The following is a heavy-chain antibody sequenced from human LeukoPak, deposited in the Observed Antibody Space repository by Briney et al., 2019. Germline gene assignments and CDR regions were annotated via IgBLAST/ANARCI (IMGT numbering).Heavy chain of an antibody. CDR3: AKAGVTTWPYYFDH. CDR1: GFTFTSYA. J-gene: IGHJ4*02. CDR2: ISTSGETT. D-gene: IGHD4-17*01. V-gene: IGHV3-23*01. Sequence: GGSLRLSCAASGFTFTSYAMSWVRQAPGKGLEWVSAISTSGETTWYADSVKGRFTISRVNPKNTVYVQMNGLRAEDTAVYYCAKAGVTTWPYYFDHWGQGTLVTVSS.